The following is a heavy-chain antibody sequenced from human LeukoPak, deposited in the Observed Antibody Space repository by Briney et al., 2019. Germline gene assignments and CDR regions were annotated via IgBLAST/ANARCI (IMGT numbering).Heavy chain of an antibody. J-gene: IGHJ3*02. CDR2: IIGSGNSA. V-gene: IGHV3-23*01. Sequence: PGGSLRLSCTASGFSFSSYGMSWVRQPPGKGLEWVSGIIGSGNSAYYADYVNGRFTLSRDNSENTLYLQMNSLRAEDTAVYYCASVSRVGGATDAFDIWGQGTMVTVSS. D-gene: IGHD1-26*01. CDR3: ASVSRVGGATDAFDI. CDR1: GFSFSSYG.